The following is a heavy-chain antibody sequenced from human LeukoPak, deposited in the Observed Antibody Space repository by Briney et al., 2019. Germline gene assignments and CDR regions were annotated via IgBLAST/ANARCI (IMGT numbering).Heavy chain of an antibody. CDR1: GGSISSYY. D-gene: IGHD3-10*01. Sequence: SETLSLTCTVSGGSISSYYWSWIRQPPGKGLEWIGYIYYSGSTNYNPSLKSRVTISVDTSKNQFSLKLSSVTAADTAVYYCASSPAYYGSGSQTYLGYWGQGTLVTVSS. CDR2: IYYSGST. J-gene: IGHJ4*02. CDR3: ASSPAYYGSGSQTYLGY. V-gene: IGHV4-59*01.